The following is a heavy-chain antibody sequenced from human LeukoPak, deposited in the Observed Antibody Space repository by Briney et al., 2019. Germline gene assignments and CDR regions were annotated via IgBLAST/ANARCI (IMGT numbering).Heavy chain of an antibody. D-gene: IGHD3-10*01. Sequence: PGGSLRLSCAASGFTFSTYNMNWVRQAPGKGLEWVSTISGSGAMTYYADSVKGRFTISRDNAMDTLYLQMNSLRADDTAVYYCAKDRVDGSGSQFDSWGQGSLVIVSS. CDR3: AKDRVDGSGSQFDS. CDR1: GFTFSTYN. CDR2: ISGSGAMT. J-gene: IGHJ4*02. V-gene: IGHV3-23*01.